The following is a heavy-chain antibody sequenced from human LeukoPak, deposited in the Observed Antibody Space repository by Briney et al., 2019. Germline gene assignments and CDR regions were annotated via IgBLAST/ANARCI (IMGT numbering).Heavy chain of an antibody. CDR1: GGSISSGSYY. CDR2: IYTSGST. Sequence: SETLSLTCTVSGGSISSGSYYWSWIRQPAGKGLEWIGRIYTSGSTNYNPSLKSRVTISVDTSKNQFSLKLSSVTAADTAVYYCARDTMVRGVSYAFDIWGQGTMVTVSS. D-gene: IGHD3-10*01. J-gene: IGHJ3*02. V-gene: IGHV4-61*02. CDR3: ARDTMVRGVSYAFDI.